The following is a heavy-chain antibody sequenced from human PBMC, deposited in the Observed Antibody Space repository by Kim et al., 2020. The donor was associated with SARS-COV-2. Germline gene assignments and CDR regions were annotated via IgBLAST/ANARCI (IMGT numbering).Heavy chain of an antibody. Sequence: SLKSRVTISLDTSKNQFSLRLNSVTTADTAVYYCARMRYFDWLPPDAFDIWGQGTMVTVSS. J-gene: IGHJ3*02. V-gene: IGHV4-59*01. CDR3: ARMRYFDWLPPDAFDI. D-gene: IGHD3-9*01.